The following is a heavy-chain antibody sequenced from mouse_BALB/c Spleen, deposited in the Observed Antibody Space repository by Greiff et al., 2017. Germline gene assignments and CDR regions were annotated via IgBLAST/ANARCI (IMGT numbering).Heavy chain of an antibody. V-gene: IGHV7-3*02. CDR1: GFTFTDYY. D-gene: IGHD2-12*01. CDR2: IRNKANGYTT. J-gene: IGHJ2*01. CDR3: ARVSTTRNFDY. Sequence: EVQLVESGGGLVQPGGSLRLSCATSGFTFTDYYMSWVRQPPGKALEWLGFIRNKANGYTTEYSASVKGRFTISRDNSQSILYLQMNTLRAEDSATYYCARVSTTRNFDYWGQGTTLTVSS.